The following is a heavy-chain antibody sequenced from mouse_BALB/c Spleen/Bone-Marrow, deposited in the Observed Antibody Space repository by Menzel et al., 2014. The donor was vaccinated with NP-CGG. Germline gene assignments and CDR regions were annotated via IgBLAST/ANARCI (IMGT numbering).Heavy chain of an antibody. CDR3: ARLTYYGLSDY. Sequence: EVQLQESGGGLVQPGGSLKLSCTASGFDFSRYWMSWVRQAPGKGLQWIGEINPESSTINYTPSLKDKFIISRDSAKNTLYLQMNKVRSEDTALYYCARLTYYGLSDYWGQGTTLTVSS. V-gene: IGHV4-1*02. CDR1: GFDFSRYW. CDR2: INPESSTI. J-gene: IGHJ2*01. D-gene: IGHD1-2*01.